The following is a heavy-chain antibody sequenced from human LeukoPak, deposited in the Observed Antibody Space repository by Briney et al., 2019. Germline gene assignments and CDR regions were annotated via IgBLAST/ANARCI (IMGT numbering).Heavy chain of an antibody. J-gene: IGHJ5*02. D-gene: IGHD2-15*01. CDR2: IYYSGST. CDR1: GGSISSSSYY. Sequence: SGTLSLTCTVSGGSISSSSYYWGWIRQPPGKGLEWIGSIYYSGSTYYNPSLKSRVTISVDTSKNQFSLKLSSVTAADTAVYYCARTIVVVVAAYNWFDPWGQGTLVTVSS. CDR3: ARTIVVVVAAYNWFDP. V-gene: IGHV4-39*07.